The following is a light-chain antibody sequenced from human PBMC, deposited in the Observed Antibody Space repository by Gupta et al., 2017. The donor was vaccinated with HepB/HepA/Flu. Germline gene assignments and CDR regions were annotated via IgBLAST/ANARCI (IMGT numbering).Light chain of an antibody. Sequence: ELVLTQSPGTLSLSPGERATLSCRASQSVSGSSLAWYQQKPGQAPRLLIYGASTRATGIPDRFSGSGSGTDFTLTISRLEPEDFAVYYCQQYGSSPMCSFGQGTKLEIK. V-gene: IGKV3-20*01. J-gene: IGKJ2*04. CDR2: GAS. CDR1: QSVSGSS. CDR3: QQYGSSPMCS.